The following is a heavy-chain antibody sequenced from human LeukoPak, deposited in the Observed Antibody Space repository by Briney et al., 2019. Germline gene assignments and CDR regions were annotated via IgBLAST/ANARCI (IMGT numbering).Heavy chain of an antibody. D-gene: IGHD3-10*02. CDR3: AELGITMIGGV. Sequence: GGSLRLSCAASRFTFSSYSMNWVRQAPGKGLEWVSSITTDSSIEYYADSVRGRFTISRDNAKNSLYLQMNSLRAEDTAVYYCAELGITMIGGVWGKGTTVTISS. J-gene: IGHJ6*04. CDR1: RFTFSSYS. V-gene: IGHV3-21*01. CDR2: ITTDSSIE.